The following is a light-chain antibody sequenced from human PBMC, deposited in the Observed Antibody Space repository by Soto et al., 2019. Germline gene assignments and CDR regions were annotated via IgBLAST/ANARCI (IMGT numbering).Light chain of an antibody. CDR3: QQYGYSPIT. Sequence: EIVLTQSPGTLSLSPGERATLSCRASQSVSSSYLAWYQQKPGRAPRLLIYGASSRATGIPDRFSGSGSGTDFTLTISRLEPEDFAMYYCQQYGYSPITFGQGTRLEIK. V-gene: IGKV3-20*01. J-gene: IGKJ5*01. CDR2: GAS. CDR1: QSVSSSY.